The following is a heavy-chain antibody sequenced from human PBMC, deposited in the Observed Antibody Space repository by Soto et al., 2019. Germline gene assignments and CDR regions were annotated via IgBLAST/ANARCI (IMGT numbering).Heavy chain of an antibody. Sequence: ASVKVSCKASGYTFTSYYMHWVRQAPGRGLEWMGIIDPSGGSTSYAQKFQGRVTMTRDTSTGTVYMELSSLRSEDTAVYYCARGMSTGYCSSTSCYTRTGPRNWFDPWGQGTLVTVSS. D-gene: IGHD2-2*02. CDR3: ARGMSTGYCSSTSCYTRTGPRNWFDP. V-gene: IGHV1-46*01. J-gene: IGHJ5*02. CDR2: IDPSGGST. CDR1: GYTFTSYY.